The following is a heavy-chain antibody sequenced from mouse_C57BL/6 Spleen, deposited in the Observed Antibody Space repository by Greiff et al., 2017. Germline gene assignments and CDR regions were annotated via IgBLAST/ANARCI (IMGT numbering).Heavy chain of an antibody. J-gene: IGHJ4*01. CDR1: GYAFSSSW. CDR3: ARHSNDYDMDY. CDR2: IYPGDGDT. D-gene: IGHD2-5*01. V-gene: IGHV1-82*01. Sequence: QVQLQQSGPELVKPGASVKISCKASGYAFSSSWMNWVKQRPGKGLEWIGRIYPGDGDTNYNGKFKGKATLTADKSSSTAYMQLSSLTSEDSAVYFCARHSNDYDMDYWGQGTSGTVSS.